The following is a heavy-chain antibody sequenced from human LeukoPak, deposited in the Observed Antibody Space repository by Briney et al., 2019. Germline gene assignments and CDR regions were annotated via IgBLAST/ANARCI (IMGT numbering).Heavy chain of an antibody. CDR1: GFTFSDYY. V-gene: IGHV3-11*01. D-gene: IGHD3-22*01. J-gene: IGHJ3*02. Sequence: GGSLRLSCAASGFTFSDYYMSWIRQAPGKGLEWVSYVSSSGSTIYYADSVKGRFTISRDNAKNSLYLQMNSLRAEDTALYYCARASYDSSGFTSPGAFDIWGQGTMVTVSS. CDR2: VSSSGSTI. CDR3: ARASYDSSGFTSPGAFDI.